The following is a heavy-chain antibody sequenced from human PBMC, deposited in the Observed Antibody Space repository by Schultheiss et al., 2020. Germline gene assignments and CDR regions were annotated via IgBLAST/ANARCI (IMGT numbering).Heavy chain of an antibody. CDR1: GFTFSSYA. CDR2: ISYDGSNK. J-gene: IGHJ3*02. CDR3: ARGGRGVTRDAFDI. V-gene: IGHV3-30-3*01. D-gene: IGHD3-10*01. Sequence: GGSLRLSCAASGFTFSSYAMHWVRQAPGKGLEWVAVISYDGSNKYYADSVKGRFTISRDNSKNTLYLQMNSLRAEDTAVYYCARGGRGVTRDAFDIWGQGTMVTVSS.